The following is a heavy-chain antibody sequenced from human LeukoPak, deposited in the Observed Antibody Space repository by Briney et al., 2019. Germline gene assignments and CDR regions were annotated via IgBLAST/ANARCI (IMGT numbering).Heavy chain of an antibody. CDR3: ARDRVTYYFDY. D-gene: IGHD2-21*02. Sequence: GGSLRLSCAASGFTFSSYVMHWVRQTPGKGLEWVAVISYDGSNKYYADSVKGRFTISRDNSKNTLYLQMNSLRAEDTAVYYCARDRVTYYFDYWGQGTLVTVSS. CDR2: ISYDGSNK. J-gene: IGHJ4*02. V-gene: IGHV3-30-3*01. CDR1: GFTFSSYV.